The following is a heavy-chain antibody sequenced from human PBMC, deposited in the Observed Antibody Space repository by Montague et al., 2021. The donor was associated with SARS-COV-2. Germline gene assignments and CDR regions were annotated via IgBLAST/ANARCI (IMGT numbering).Heavy chain of an antibody. D-gene: IGHD2-15*01. CDR1: GGSFSGFY. V-gene: IGHV4-34*01. J-gene: IGHJ6*02. Sequence: SETLSLTCTIHGGSFSGGSFSGFYWNWVRQAPGKGLEWIGEINXXGSTXXXPSLRSRVTISVDKSDNQLSLSLRSVTAADTGVYYCARDASSSRWLRGRERYRCYPRGVWGQGTTVTVSS. CDR3: ARDASSSRWLRGRERYRCYPRGV. CDR2: INXXGST.